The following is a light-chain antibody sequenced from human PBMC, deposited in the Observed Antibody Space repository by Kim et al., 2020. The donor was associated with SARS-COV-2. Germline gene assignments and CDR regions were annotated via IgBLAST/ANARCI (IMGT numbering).Light chain of an antibody. CDR2: WAS. V-gene: IGKV4-1*01. J-gene: IGKJ4*01. CDR1: QSVLYSSNNKNY. CDR3: QQYYSTPQLT. Sequence: DIVMTKSPDSLAVSLGERATINCKSSQSVLYSSNNKNYLAWYQQKPGQPPKLLIYWASTRESGVPDRFSGSGSGTDFTLTISSLQAEDVAVYYCQQYYSTPQLTFGGGTKLEI.